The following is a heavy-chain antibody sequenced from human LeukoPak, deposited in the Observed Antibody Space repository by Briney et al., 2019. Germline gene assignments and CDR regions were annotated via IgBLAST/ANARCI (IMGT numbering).Heavy chain of an antibody. CDR2: ISSSSSTI. D-gene: IGHD3-16*02. Sequence: GGSLRLSCAASGFTFSSYSMNWVRQAPGEGLEWVSYISSSSSTIYYADSVKGRFTISRDNAKNSLYLQMNSLRAEDTAVYYCARAGYPFDYWGQGTLVTVSS. CDR3: ARAGYPFDY. J-gene: IGHJ4*02. CDR1: GFTFSSYS. V-gene: IGHV3-48*01.